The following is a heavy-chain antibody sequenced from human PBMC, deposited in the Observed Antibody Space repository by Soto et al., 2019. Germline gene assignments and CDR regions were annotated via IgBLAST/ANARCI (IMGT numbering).Heavy chain of an antibody. Sequence: SGPTLVNPTQTLTLTCTFSGISLSTSGMRVSWIRQPPGKALEWLARIDWDDDKFYSTSLKTRLTISKDTSKNQVVLTMTNMDPVDTATYYCARNVMTTVVTHDAFDIWGQGTMVT. CDR1: GISLSTSGMR. D-gene: IGHD4-17*01. V-gene: IGHV2-70*04. J-gene: IGHJ3*02. CDR2: IDWDDDK. CDR3: ARNVMTTVVTHDAFDI.